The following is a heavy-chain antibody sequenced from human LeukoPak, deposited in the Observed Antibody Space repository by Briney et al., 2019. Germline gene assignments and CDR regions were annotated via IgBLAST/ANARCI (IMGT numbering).Heavy chain of an antibody. CDR3: ARAGSGYYYYYMDV. Sequence: GGSLRLSCAVSGFTFSSYSMNWVRQAPGKGLEWVSYISSSSNTINYADSVKGRLTISRNNAQNSLYLQMNSLGAEDTAVYYCARAGSGYYYYYMDVWGKGTTVTVSS. CDR1: GFTFSSYS. CDR2: ISSSSNTI. D-gene: IGHD3-10*01. J-gene: IGHJ6*03. V-gene: IGHV3-48*01.